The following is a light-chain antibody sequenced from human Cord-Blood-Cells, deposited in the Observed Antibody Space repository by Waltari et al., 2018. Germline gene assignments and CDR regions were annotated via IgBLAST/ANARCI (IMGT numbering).Light chain of an antibody. V-gene: IGLV2-14*01. CDR1: RSDVGGYNY. Sequence: QSALTQPASVSGSPGQSITISCTGTRSDVGGYNYFPWYQQHPGKAPKLMIYEVSNRPSGVSNRFSGSKSGNTASLTISGLQDEDETDYYCSSYTSSSTVVFGGGTKLTVL. J-gene: IGLJ2*01. CDR3: SSYTSSSTVV. CDR2: EVS.